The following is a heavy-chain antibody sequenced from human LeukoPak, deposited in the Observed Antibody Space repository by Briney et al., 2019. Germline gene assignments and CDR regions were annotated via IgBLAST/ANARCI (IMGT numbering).Heavy chain of an antibody. CDR3: ARGNYYYDSSGYPPEY. Sequence: ASVTVSCKASGYTFTGYYMHWVRQAPGQGLEWMGWINPNSGGTNYAQKFQGRVTMTRDTSISTAYMELSRLRSDDTAVYYCARGNYYYDSSGYPPEYWGQGTLVTVSS. V-gene: IGHV1-2*02. D-gene: IGHD3-22*01. J-gene: IGHJ4*02. CDR2: INPNSGGT. CDR1: GYTFTGYY.